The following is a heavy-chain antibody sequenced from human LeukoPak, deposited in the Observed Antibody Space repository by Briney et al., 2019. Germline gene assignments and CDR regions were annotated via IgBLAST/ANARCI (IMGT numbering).Heavy chain of an antibody. V-gene: IGHV4-59*01. Sequence: SETLSLTCTVSGGSISSYYWSWIRQPPGKGLEWIGYIYYSGSTNYNPSLKSRVTISVDTSKNQFSLKLSSVTAADTAVYYCARDIFGGIAAAGTGWWFDPWGQGTLVTVSS. D-gene: IGHD6-13*01. CDR2: IYYSGST. CDR3: ARDIFGGIAAAGTGWWFDP. J-gene: IGHJ5*02. CDR1: GGSISSYY.